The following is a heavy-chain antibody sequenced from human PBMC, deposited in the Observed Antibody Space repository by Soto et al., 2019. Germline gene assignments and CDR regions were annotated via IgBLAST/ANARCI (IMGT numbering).Heavy chain of an antibody. J-gene: IGHJ4*02. V-gene: IGHV3-53*01. CDR3: AKAWGIDY. CDR1: GFTVSSNH. Sequence: GSLRLSCAASGFTVSSNHMSWVRQAPGKGLEWVSVIYRDGSRYSADSVKGRFTISRDNSKNTLYLQMNSLRVEDTAIYYCAKAWGIDYWGQGTLVTVSS. D-gene: IGHD7-27*01. CDR2: IYRDGSR.